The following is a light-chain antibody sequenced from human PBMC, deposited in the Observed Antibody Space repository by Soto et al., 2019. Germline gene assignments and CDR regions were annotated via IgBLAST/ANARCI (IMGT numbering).Light chain of an antibody. CDR3: QQYSSTPHT. CDR2: GAS. J-gene: IGKJ2*01. CDR1: QSVSSSY. Sequence: EIALTQSPGTLSLSQGERAALSCRASQSVSSSYLAWYQQKLGQAPRLLIYGASSRATGIPDRFSGTGSGTDFTLIINRLEPEDFAVYYCQQYSSTPHTFGQGTKVDI. V-gene: IGKV3-20*01.